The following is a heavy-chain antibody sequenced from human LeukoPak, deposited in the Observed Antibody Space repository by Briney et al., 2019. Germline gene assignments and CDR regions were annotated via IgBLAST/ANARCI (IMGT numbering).Heavy chain of an antibody. Sequence: ASGPTLVNPTQTLTLTCTVSGFSLSTSGMRVSWIRQPPGKALEWLARIDWDDERFYNTSLKTRLTISKDTSKNQVVLTLTNMDPVDTANYYCARTRGNSYGFDSWGQGTLVTVSS. D-gene: IGHD5-18*01. V-gene: IGHV2-70*04. CDR2: IDWDDER. CDR3: ARTRGNSYGFDS. CDR1: GFSLSTSGMR. J-gene: IGHJ4*02.